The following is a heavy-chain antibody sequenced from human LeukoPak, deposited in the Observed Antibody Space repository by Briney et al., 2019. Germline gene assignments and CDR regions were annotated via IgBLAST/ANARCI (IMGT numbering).Heavy chain of an antibody. V-gene: IGHV3-33*08. CDR1: GFTFNTYG. D-gene: IGHD3-22*01. CDR3: ARWYYYDSSGCPDY. Sequence: GGSLRLPCAASGFTFNTYGMHWVRQAPGKGLEWVAVIWYDGSNKYYADSVKGRFTISRDNSKNTVYLQMNSLGAEDTALYYCARWYYYDSSGCPDYWGQGTLVTVSS. J-gene: IGHJ4*02. CDR2: IWYDGSNK.